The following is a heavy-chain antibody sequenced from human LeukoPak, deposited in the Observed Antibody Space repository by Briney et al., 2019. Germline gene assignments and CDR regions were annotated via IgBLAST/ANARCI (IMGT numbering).Heavy chain of an antibody. CDR3: ARVRSSIPALLDY. Sequence: SETLSLTCAVYGGSFSGYYWSWIRQPPGKGLEWIGEINHSGSTKYNPSLKSRVTISVDTSKNQFSLKLNSVTAADTAVYYCARVRSSIPALLDYWGQGTLVTVSS. V-gene: IGHV4-34*01. D-gene: IGHD6-6*01. CDR1: GGSFSGYY. J-gene: IGHJ4*02. CDR2: INHSGST.